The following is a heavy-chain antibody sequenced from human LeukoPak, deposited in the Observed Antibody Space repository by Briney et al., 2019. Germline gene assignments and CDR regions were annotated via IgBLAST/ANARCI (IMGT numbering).Heavy chain of an antibody. CDR2: ISRGGTTT. D-gene: IGHD3-22*01. CDR1: GFTFSSYA. V-gene: IGHV3-48*03. Sequence: PGGSLRLSCAASGFTFSSYAMSWVRQAPGKGLEWVSYISRGGTTTFYADSVKGRFTISRDNAKNSLYLQMNSLRAEDTAVYYCARDAYVNNYDSSGYSDYSYCGMDVWGQGTTVTVSS. J-gene: IGHJ6*02. CDR3: ARDAYVNNYDSSGYSDYSYCGMDV.